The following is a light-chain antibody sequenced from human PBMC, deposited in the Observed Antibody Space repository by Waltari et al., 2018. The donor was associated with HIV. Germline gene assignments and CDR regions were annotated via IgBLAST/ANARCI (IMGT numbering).Light chain of an antibody. CDR3: QQYRSSQWT. J-gene: IGKJ1*01. V-gene: IGKV3-20*01. CDR2: GAS. Sequence: DIVLTQSPGNLSLSPGERATLSCRASQSVRSSFLAWYQQKPGQAPRLLIYGASSRATGIPDRFSGSGSGTDFTLTISRVEPEDLAVYYCQQYRSSQWTFGQGTKVEIK. CDR1: QSVRSSF.